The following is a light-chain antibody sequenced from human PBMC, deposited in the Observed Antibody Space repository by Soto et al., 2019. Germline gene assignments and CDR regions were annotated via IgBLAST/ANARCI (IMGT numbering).Light chain of an antibody. CDR1: QSVSSN. J-gene: IGKJ1*01. V-gene: IGKV3-15*01. CDR3: QQYNNWPPGT. CDR2: GAS. Sequence: EIVMTLSPATLSVSPGERATLSCRASQSVSSNLAWYQQKPGQAPRLLIYGASTRATGIPARFSGSGSGTEFTLTISSLQSEDFAVYYCQQYNNWPPGTFGQGTKVEI.